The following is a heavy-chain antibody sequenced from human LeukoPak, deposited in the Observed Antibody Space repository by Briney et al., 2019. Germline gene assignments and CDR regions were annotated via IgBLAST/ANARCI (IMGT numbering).Heavy chain of an antibody. CDR3: ARGDLDTVTTQRGFQSAS. CDR1: GGSFSGYY. V-gene: IGHV4-34*01. CDR2: INHSGST. Sequence: PSETLSLTCAVYGGSFSGYYWSWIRQPPGKGLEWIGEINHSGSTNYNPSLKSRVTISVDTSKNQFSLKLSSVTAADTAVYYCARGDLDTVTTQRGFQSASWGQGTLVTVS. D-gene: IGHD4-17*01. J-gene: IGHJ4*02.